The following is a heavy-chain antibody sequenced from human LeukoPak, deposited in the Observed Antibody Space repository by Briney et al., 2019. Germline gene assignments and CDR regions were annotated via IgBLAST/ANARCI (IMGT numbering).Heavy chain of an antibody. Sequence: GGSLRLSCAASGFTFSSYSTNWVRQAPGKGLGWVSSISSSSSYISYADSVKGRFTISRDNAKNSLYLQMNSLRAEDTAIYYCVRDQNKWEPLLEYWGQGTLVTVSS. J-gene: IGHJ4*02. CDR1: GFTFSSYS. D-gene: IGHD3-3*01. V-gene: IGHV3-21*01. CDR2: ISSSSSYI. CDR3: VRDQNKWEPLLEY.